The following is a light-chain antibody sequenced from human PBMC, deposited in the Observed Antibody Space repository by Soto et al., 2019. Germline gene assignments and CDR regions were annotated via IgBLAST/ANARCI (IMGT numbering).Light chain of an antibody. V-gene: IGKV1-5*03. CDR3: QQYYSYPLS. CDR1: QSIGSW. CDR2: KAS. Sequence: DIQMTQSPSTLSASVGDRVTITCRASQSIGSWLAWYQQKPGRAPKVLIYKASTLDSGVPSRFSGSGSGTEFTLTISSLQPDDFATYHCQQYYSYPLSFGGGTKVEIK. J-gene: IGKJ4*01.